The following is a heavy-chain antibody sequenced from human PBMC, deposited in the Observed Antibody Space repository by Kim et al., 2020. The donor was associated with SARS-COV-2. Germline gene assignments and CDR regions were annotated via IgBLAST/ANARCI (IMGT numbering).Heavy chain of an antibody. J-gene: IGHJ1*01. CDR1: GYSFTSYW. Sequence: GESLKISCKGSGYSFTSYWIGWVRQMPGKGLEWMGIIYPGDSDTRYSPSFQGQVTISADKSISTAYLQWSSLKASDTAMYYCARPLLGGQQLVPFYFQHWGQGTLVTVSS. D-gene: IGHD6-13*01. CDR3: ARPLLGGQQLVPFYFQH. V-gene: IGHV5-51*01. CDR2: IYPGDSDT.